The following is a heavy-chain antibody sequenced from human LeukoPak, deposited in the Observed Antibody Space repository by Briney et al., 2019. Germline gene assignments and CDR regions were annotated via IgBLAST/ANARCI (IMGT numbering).Heavy chain of an antibody. Sequence: GGSLRLSCAASGFTFNNYAMSWVRQAPGKGLEWVSAISANGGTTYYADSVKGRFTVSRDNSKNTLHLQMNSLRAEVTAIFYCAKGSHFDSWGQGTLVTVSS. CDR2: ISANGGTT. J-gene: IGHJ4*02. D-gene: IGHD3-10*01. CDR1: GFTFNNYA. CDR3: AKGSHFDS. V-gene: IGHV3-23*01.